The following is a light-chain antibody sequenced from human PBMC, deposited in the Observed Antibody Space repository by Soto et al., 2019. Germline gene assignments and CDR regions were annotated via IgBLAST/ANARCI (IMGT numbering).Light chain of an antibody. J-gene: IGLJ2*01. CDR2: LNNDASH. V-gene: IGLV4-69*01. Sequence: QSVLTQSPSASASLGASVKLTCTLSSGHSSYAIAWHQKQPGKGPRYLMDLNNDASHTKGDGIPDRFSGSSSGADRYLIISSLQSEDAADYYCQTWGTGFQFFGGGTKLTVL. CDR3: QTWGTGFQF. CDR1: SGHSSYA.